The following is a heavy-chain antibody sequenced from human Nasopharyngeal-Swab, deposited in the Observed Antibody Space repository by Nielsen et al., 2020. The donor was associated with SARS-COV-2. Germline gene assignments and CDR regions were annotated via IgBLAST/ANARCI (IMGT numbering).Heavy chain of an antibody. D-gene: IGHD3-9*01. CDR3: ARDSYYDILTGYPLYFDY. CDR1: GGSISSGSYY. V-gene: IGHV4-61*02. Sequence: SETLSLTCTVSGGSISSGSYYWSWIRQPAGKGLEWIGRIYTSGSTNYNPSLKSRVTISVDTSKNQFSLKLSSVTVADTAVYYCARDSYYDILTGYPLYFDYWGQGTLVTVSS. J-gene: IGHJ4*02. CDR2: IYTSGST.